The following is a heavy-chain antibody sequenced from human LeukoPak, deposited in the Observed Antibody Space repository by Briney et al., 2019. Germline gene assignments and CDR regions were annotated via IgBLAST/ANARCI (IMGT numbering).Heavy chain of an antibody. J-gene: IGHJ5*02. CDR3: ARGTPHYYGSGSYYIRRFDP. CDR1: GGSFTGYY. CDR2: INHNGST. V-gene: IGHV4-34*01. Sequence: EPLSLTSAVYGGSFTGYYWSWLRPPPPKQPAWIWEINHNGSTNYNPSLKRRVTISLDTSKNQFSLRLTSVTAADTAVYYCARGTPHYYGSGSYYIRRFDPWGQGTLVTVSS. D-gene: IGHD3-10*01.